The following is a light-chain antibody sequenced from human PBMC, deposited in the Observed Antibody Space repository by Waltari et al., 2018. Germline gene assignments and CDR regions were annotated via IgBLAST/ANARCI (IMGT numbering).Light chain of an antibody. CDR1: SSDVDNYNY. CDR2: EVS. J-gene: IGLJ1*01. Sequence: QSALTQPASVSGSPGQSITISCTGTSSDVDNYNYVSCYQQHPGKAPKLNIYEVSNRPSGVSKRFSGSKSGNTASLTISGLQAEDEADYYCSSYTSSSTYVFGTGTKVTVL. V-gene: IGLV2-14*01. CDR3: SSYTSSSTYV.